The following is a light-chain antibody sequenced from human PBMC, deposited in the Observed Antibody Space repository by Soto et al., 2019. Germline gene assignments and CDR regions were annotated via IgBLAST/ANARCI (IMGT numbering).Light chain of an antibody. V-gene: IGKV3-20*01. J-gene: IGKJ2*01. Sequence: ETVLTQSPGTLSLSPGERATLSCRASQTVSSSYLAWYQQKPGQAPRLLIYGASSRATGIPDRFSGSGSGTDFTLTISRLEPEDSALYYCQQYGSSRYTCGQGTKLEIK. CDR2: GAS. CDR3: QQYGSSRYT. CDR1: QTVSSSY.